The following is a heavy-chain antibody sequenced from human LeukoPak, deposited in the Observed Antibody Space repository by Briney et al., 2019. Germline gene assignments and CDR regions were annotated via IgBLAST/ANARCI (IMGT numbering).Heavy chain of an antibody. Sequence: GASVKVSCKASGGTFSSYAISWVRQAPGQGLEWMGGIIPIFGTANYAQKFQGRVTITADESTSTAYMELSSLRSEDTAVYYCARSKGIATHYDAFDIWGQGTTVTVSS. D-gene: IGHD6-13*01. J-gene: IGHJ3*02. V-gene: IGHV1-69*13. CDR3: ARSKGIATHYDAFDI. CDR2: IIPIFGTA. CDR1: GGTFSSYA.